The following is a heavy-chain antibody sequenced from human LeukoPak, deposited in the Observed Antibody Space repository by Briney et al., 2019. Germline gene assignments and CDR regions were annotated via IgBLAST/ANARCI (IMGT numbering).Heavy chain of an antibody. CDR1: GFTFSSYW. Sequence: GGSLRLSCAASGFTFSSYWMTWVHQAPGKGLEWVANIKQDGSNKYYADSVKGRFTISRDNSKNTLYLQMNSLRAEDTAVYYCAREFGIAVLIPEHFDYWGQGTLVTVSS. J-gene: IGHJ4*02. CDR2: IKQDGSNK. CDR3: AREFGIAVLIPEHFDY. V-gene: IGHV3-7*01. D-gene: IGHD6-19*01.